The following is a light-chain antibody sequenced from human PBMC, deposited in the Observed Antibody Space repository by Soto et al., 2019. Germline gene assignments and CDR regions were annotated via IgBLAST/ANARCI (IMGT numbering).Light chain of an antibody. J-gene: IGKJ1*01. Sequence: RLTKDTSSVCACVVERVTMTCRASQGISSYLGWYQQKPGKAPNLLIYDASTLHSGVPSRFSGSGSGTEFTLTISRLQTDDFATYYCQQYNSYGTFCQGINV. CDR3: QQYNSYGT. V-gene: IGKV1-9*01. CDR2: DAS. CDR1: QGISSY.